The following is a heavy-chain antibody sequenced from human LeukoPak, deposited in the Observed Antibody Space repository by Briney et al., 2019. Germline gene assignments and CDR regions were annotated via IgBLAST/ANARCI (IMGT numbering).Heavy chain of an antibody. Sequence: GGSLRLSCAASGFTFSDSYMSWIRQAPGKGLEWLSYISSSGGSTYYAASVKGRFTISRDNANNSLYLQMNSLRADDTAIYYCATGKRRYSNWGQGTLVTVSS. J-gene: IGHJ4*02. CDR2: ISSSGGST. V-gene: IGHV3-11*01. CDR1: GFTFSDSY. CDR3: ATGKRRYSN. D-gene: IGHD3-9*01.